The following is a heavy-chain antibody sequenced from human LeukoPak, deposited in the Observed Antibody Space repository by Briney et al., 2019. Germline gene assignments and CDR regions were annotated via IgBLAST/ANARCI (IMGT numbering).Heavy chain of an antibody. Sequence: GGSLRLSCAASGLTFSSYSMNWVRQAPGKGLEWVSSISSSSSYIYYADSVKGRFTISRDNAKNSLYLQMNSLRAEDTAVYYCARDRYYYDSSGTSVDRYYYYGMDVWGQGTTVTVSS. D-gene: IGHD3-22*01. J-gene: IGHJ6*02. V-gene: IGHV3-21*01. CDR1: GLTFSSYS. CDR2: ISSSSSYI. CDR3: ARDRYYYDSSGTSVDRYYYYGMDV.